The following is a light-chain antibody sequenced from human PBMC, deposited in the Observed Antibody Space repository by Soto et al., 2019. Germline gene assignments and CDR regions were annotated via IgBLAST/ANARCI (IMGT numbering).Light chain of an antibody. Sequence: VVPTQSPLSLPVTLGQPASISCNSSQSLVYSDGNTYLNWFQQRPGQYPRRLIYKVSDRDSGVPDRCSGSGSATDFTRKISGVQAEDVGIYYCMQGTRWPPYSFGQGNKLEIK. CDR1: QSLVYSDGNTY. V-gene: IGKV2-30*01. CDR3: MQGTRWPPYS. CDR2: KVS. J-gene: IGKJ2*03.